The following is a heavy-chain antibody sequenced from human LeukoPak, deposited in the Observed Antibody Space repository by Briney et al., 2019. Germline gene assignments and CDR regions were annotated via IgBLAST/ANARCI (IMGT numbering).Heavy chain of an antibody. CDR1: GGTFSSYA. J-gene: IGHJ3*02. Sequence: SVKVSCKASGGTFSSYAISWVRQAPGQGLEGMGGIIPIFGTANYAQKFQGRVTITTDESTSTAYMELRSLRSDDTAVYYCARGLELRGGDAFDIWGQGTMVTVSS. V-gene: IGHV1-69*05. CDR2: IIPIFGTA. CDR3: ARGLELRGGDAFDI. D-gene: IGHD1-7*01.